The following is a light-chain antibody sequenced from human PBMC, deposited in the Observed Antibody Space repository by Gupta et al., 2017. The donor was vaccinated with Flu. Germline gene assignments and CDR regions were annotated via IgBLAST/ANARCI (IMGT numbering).Light chain of an antibody. CDR3: QQYNNWPPLT. V-gene: IGKV3-15*01. Sequence: EIVMTHSPATLSVSPGERATLSCRASQSVSTNLAWYQQKPGQAPRLLMYGVSIRATGIPARFSGSGSGTEFTLTISSLQSEDFAVYYCQQYNNWPPLTFGGGTKVEIK. CDR2: GVS. J-gene: IGKJ4*01. CDR1: QSVSTN.